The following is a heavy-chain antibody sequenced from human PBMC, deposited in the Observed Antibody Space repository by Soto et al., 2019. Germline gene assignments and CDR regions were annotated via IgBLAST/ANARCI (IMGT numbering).Heavy chain of an antibody. J-gene: IGHJ5*02. CDR3: ARQVPAAIRLGWFDP. D-gene: IGHD2-2*02. V-gene: IGHV4-39*01. Sequence: KPSETLSLTCTVSGGSISISTYYWGWIRQPPGKGLEWIGSIYYSGSTYYRPSLKRRVTISVDTSKNQFSLKLSSVTAADTAVYYCARQVPAAIRLGWFDPWGQGTLVTVSS. CDR2: IYYSGST. CDR1: GGSISISTYY.